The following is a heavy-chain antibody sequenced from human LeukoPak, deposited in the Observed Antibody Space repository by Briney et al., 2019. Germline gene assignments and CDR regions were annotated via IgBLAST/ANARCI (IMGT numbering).Heavy chain of an antibody. V-gene: IGHV1-8*01. CDR2: MNPNSGNT. CDR3: ARANYYYYYMDV. J-gene: IGHJ6*03. Sequence: EASVKVSCEASGYTFTSYDINWVRQATGQGLEWMGWMNPNSGNTGYAQKFQGRVTMTRNTSISTAYMELSSLRSEDTAVYYCARANYYYYYMDVWGKGTTVTVSS. CDR1: GYTFTSYD.